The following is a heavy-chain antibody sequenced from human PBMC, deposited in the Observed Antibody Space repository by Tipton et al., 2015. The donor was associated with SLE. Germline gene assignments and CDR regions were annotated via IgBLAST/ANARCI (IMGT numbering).Heavy chain of an antibody. V-gene: IGHV4-34*01. J-gene: IGHJ4*02. Sequence: LSLTCAVYGGSFSGYYWSWIRQPPGKGLEWIGEINHSGSTNYNPSLKSRVTISVDTSKNQFSLKLSSVTAADTAVYYCAREGEGWDFDNWGQGTLVTVSS. D-gene: IGHD3-16*01. CDR2: INHSGST. CDR3: AREGEGWDFDN. CDR1: GGSFSGYY.